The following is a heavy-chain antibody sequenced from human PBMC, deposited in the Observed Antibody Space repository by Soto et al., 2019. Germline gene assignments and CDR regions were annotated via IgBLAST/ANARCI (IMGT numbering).Heavy chain of an antibody. CDR2: IYSGGST. J-gene: IGHJ4*02. CDR1: GVTVSSNY. CDR3: ARHGYNYGGGYFDY. D-gene: IGHD5-18*01. Sequence: EVQLVEAGGGLVQPGGSLRLSCAASGVTVSSNYMSWVRRAPGKGLEWVSVIYSGGSTYYADSVKGRFTISSDNSKNTLYLQMNSLSAEDTAVYYCARHGYNYGGGYFDYWGQGTLVTVSS. V-gene: IGHV3-66*04.